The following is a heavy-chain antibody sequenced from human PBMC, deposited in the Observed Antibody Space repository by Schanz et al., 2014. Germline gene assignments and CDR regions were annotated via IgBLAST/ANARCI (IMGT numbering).Heavy chain of an antibody. CDR1: GYTFTSYG. D-gene: IGHD6-13*01. CDR3: ARDNLVSSSWYNYYGMDV. CDR2: ISAYNGNT. J-gene: IGHJ6*02. Sequence: QVQLVQSGAEVKKPGASVKVSCKASGYTFTSYGISWVRQAPGQGLEWMGWISAYNGNTNYAQKLQGRVTMTTDTSTITAYMELRSLRSDDTAVYYCARDNLVSSSWYNYYGMDVWGQGTTVTVSS. V-gene: IGHV1-18*01.